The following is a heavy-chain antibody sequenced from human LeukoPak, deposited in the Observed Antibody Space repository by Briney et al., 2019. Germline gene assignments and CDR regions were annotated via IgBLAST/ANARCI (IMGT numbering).Heavy chain of an antibody. J-gene: IGHJ4*02. V-gene: IGHV1-18*01. Sequence: ASVKVSCKASGYTFTSYGISWVRQAPGQGLEGMGWISAYNGNTNYAQKLQGRVTMTTDTSTRTAYMELRSLRSDDTAVYYCARDTGDWFSSGWNFDYWGQGTLVTVSS. CDR2: ISAYNGNT. CDR3: ARDTGDWFSSGWNFDY. D-gene: IGHD6-19*01. CDR1: GYTFTSYG.